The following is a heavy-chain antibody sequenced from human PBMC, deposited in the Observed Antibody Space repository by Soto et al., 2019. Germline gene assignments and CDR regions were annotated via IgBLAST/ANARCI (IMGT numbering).Heavy chain of an antibody. J-gene: IGHJ6*02. V-gene: IGHV1-18*01. CDR2: ISAYNGNT. Sequence: ASVKVSSKASGYTFTSYGISWVRQAPGQGLEWMGWISAYNGNTNYAQKLQGRVTMTTDTSTSTAYMELRSLRSDDTAVYYCARDSGAYDFWSGYYAYYYGMDVWGQGTTVTVSS. CDR3: ARDSGAYDFWSGYYAYYYGMDV. CDR1: GYTFTSYG. D-gene: IGHD3-3*01.